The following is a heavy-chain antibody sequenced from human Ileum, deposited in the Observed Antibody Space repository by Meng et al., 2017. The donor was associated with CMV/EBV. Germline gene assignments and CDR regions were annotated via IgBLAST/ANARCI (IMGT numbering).Heavy chain of an antibody. Sequence: ASVKVSCKASGYTFTGYGISWVRQAPGQGLEWMGWISGYSGNTNYTQKCQGRVTMTIDASTTTTNMELWSLSSDDTAVYYCARGWASRYYGMDVWGQGTTVTVSS. D-gene: IGHD1-26*01. J-gene: IGHJ6*02. CDR3: ARGWASRYYGMDV. CDR1: GYTFTGYG. CDR2: ISGYSGNT. V-gene: IGHV1-18*01.